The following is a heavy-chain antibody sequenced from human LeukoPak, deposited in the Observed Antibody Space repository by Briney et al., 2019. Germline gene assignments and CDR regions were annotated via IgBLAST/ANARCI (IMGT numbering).Heavy chain of an antibody. Sequence: PGGSLRLSCAASGFTFSSYWMSWVRQAPGKGLEWVANIKQDGSGTNYVDSLKGRFTISRDNAKNSLYLQMNSLRVEDTAVYYCATDRDWTLLDYWGQGTLVTVSS. V-gene: IGHV3-7*01. CDR1: GFTFSSYW. CDR3: ATDRDWTLLDY. D-gene: IGHD1-1*01. CDR2: IKQDGSGT. J-gene: IGHJ4*02.